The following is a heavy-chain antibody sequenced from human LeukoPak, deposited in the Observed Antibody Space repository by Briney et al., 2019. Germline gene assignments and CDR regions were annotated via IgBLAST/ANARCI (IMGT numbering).Heavy chain of an antibody. CDR3: AREDPQTTVPEGMDV. Sequence: PSETLSLTCTVSGGSISRYYWNWIRQSPGKGLEWIGYIYRSGTTNYNPSLKSRLTISVDTSKNRFSLKLSSVTAADTAVYYCAREDPQTTVPEGMDVWGQGTTVTVSS. CDR2: IYRSGTT. V-gene: IGHV4-59*01. J-gene: IGHJ6*02. CDR1: GGSISRYY. D-gene: IGHD4-17*01.